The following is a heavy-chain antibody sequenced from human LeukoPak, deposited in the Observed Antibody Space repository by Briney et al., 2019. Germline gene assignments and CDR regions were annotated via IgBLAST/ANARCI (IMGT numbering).Heavy chain of an antibody. V-gene: IGHV4-59*01. J-gene: IGHJ4*02. CDR1: GGPISSYY. Sequence: SETLSLTCTVSGGPISSYYWSWIRQPPGKGLGWVGYIYYSGSTNYNPSLKSRVTISVDTSKNQCSLKLSSVTPADTAVYYCTRGSSGWYYRIHYWGQGTLVTVSS. D-gene: IGHD6-19*01. CDR3: TRGSSGWYYRIHY. CDR2: IYYSGST.